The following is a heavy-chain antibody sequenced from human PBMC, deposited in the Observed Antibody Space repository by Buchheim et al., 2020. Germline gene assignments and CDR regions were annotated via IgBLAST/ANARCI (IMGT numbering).Heavy chain of an antibody. CDR1: GGSITGSY. CDR3: ARDCGGDCYGHYYGLDV. Sequence: QVQLQESGPGMVKPSETLSLTCNVSGGSITGSYWSWIRQPPGKGLGWIGYVSARGDSIFNPSLESRVPMSLGTSENTVSFKLRSATAADTAIYYCARDCGGDCYGHYYGLDVWGQGTT. V-gene: IGHV4-4*08. CDR2: VSARGDS. J-gene: IGHJ6*02. D-gene: IGHD2-21*02.